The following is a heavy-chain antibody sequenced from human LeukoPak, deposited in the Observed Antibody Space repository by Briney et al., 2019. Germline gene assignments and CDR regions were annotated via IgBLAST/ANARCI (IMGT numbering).Heavy chain of an antibody. D-gene: IGHD4-17*01. J-gene: IGHJ4*02. CDR3: AKDRMTTKSEYFDY. CDR1: GFTFSSYA. CDR2: ISNSGGNT. V-gene: IGHV3-23*01. Sequence: HPGGSLRLSCAASGFTFSSYAMSWVRQAPGKGLEWVSGISNSGGNTYYAASVKGRLTISRDNSRNTLYLQMNSLRAEDTAVYYCAKDRMTTKSEYFDYWGQGTLVTVSS.